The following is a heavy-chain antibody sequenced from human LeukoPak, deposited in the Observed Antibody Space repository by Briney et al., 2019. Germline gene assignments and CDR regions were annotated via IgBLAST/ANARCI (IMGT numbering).Heavy chain of an antibody. J-gene: IGHJ4*02. CDR1: GFTFSIYS. V-gene: IGHV3-21*01. CDR2: ITSSSNYI. Sequence: GGSLRLSCAASGFTFSIYSMNWVRQAPGKGLEWLSSITSSSNYIYYADSVKGRFTISRDTVQNSLYLQMNSLRAEHTAMYYCATGVGGYDYFDYWGQGTLVTVSS. CDR3: ATGVGGYDYFDY. D-gene: IGHD5-12*01.